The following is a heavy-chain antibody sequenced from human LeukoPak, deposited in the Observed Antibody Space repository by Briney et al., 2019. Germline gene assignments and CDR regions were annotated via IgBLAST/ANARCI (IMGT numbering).Heavy chain of an antibody. D-gene: IGHD2-8*01. CDR2: ISSSSSYI. CDR1: GLTFSSYS. V-gene: IGHV3-21*01. Sequence: GGSLRLSCAASGLTFSSYSMNWVRQAPGKGLEWVSSISSSSSYIYYADSVKGRFTISRDNAKNSLYLQMNSLRAEDTAVYYCARVQGGTNSNWGQGTLVTVSS. CDR3: ARVQGGTNSN. J-gene: IGHJ4*02.